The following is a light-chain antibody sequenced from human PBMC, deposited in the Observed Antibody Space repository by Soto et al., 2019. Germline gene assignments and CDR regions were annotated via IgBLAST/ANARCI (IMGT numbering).Light chain of an antibody. CDR2: GAS. CDR1: QSVSSN. J-gene: IGKJ1*01. V-gene: IGKV3-15*01. Sequence: ELVLTHTPETLSVFVGERSTIYCRASQSVSSNLAWYQQKPGQAPRLLLYGASTRATGIPARFSGSGSGTEFTLTISSLQSEDFAVYYCQQYNNWPPTFGQGTKVDIK. CDR3: QQYNNWPPT.